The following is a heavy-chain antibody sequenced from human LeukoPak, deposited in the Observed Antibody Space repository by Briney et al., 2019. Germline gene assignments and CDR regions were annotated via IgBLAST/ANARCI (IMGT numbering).Heavy chain of an antibody. D-gene: IGHD4-11*01. Sequence: VGSLRLSSAASRFTFRSYAMSWVRQAPGRGLEWVSAISGSGGRTHYADSVKGRFTISRDNSKNTLYLQMNSLRAEDTAVYYCTPYSNYAWFDPWGQGTLVTVSS. CDR2: ISGSGGRT. CDR1: RFTFRSYA. V-gene: IGHV3-23*01. J-gene: IGHJ5*02. CDR3: TPYSNYAWFDP.